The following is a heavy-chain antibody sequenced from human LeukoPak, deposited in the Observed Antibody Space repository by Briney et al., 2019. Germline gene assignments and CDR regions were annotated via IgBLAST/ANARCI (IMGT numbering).Heavy chain of an antibody. V-gene: IGHV1-69*13. CDR1: GYTFTGYY. Sequence: WASVKVSCKASGYTFTGYYMHWVRQAPGQGLEWMGGIIPIFGTANYAQKFQGRVTITADESTSTAYMELSSLRSEDTAVYYCARDQEYGSGWFPIWGQGTMVTVSS. J-gene: IGHJ3*02. D-gene: IGHD6-19*01. CDR3: ARDQEYGSGWFPI. CDR2: IIPIFGTA.